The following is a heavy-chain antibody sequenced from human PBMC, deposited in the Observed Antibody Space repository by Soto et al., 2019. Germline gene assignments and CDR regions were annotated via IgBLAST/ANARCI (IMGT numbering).Heavy chain of an antibody. Sequence: GGSLRLSCAASGFTFSSYGMHWVRQAPGKGLEWVAVISYDGSNKYYADSVKGRFTISRDNSRNTLYLQMNSLRAEDTAVYYCAKGHCSSTSCYTMMDAFDIWGQGTMVTVS. CDR3: AKGHCSSTSCYTMMDAFDI. J-gene: IGHJ3*02. CDR2: ISYDGSNK. CDR1: GFTFSSYG. V-gene: IGHV3-30*18. D-gene: IGHD2-2*02.